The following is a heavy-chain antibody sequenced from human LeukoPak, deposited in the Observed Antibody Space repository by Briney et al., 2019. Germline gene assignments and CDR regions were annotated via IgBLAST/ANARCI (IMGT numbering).Heavy chain of an antibody. V-gene: IGHV3-23*01. CDR2: ISGSGGST. CDR1: GFTFSSYA. Sequence: GGSLRLSCAASGFTFSSYAMSWVRQAPGKGLEWVSAISGSGGSTYYADSVKGRFTISRDNSKNTLYLQMNSLRAEDTAVYYCAREPSSSWYPSYFDYWGQGTLVTVSS. J-gene: IGHJ4*02. D-gene: IGHD6-13*01. CDR3: AREPSSSWYPSYFDY.